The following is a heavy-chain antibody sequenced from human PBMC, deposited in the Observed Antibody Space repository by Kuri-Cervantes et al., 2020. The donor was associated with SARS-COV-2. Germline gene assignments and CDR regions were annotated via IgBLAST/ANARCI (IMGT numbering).Heavy chain of an antibody. D-gene: IGHD4-17*01. J-gene: IGHJ4*02. CDR2: IYYSGST. Sequence: GSLRLSCTVSGGSISSSSYYWGWIRQPPGKGLEWIGSIYYSGSTYYNPSLKSRVTISVDTSKNQFSLKLSSVTAADTAVYYCARHEHDYGDYVALEFDYWGQGTLVTVSS. V-gene: IGHV4-39*07. CDR1: GGSISSSSYY. CDR3: ARHEHDYGDYVALEFDY.